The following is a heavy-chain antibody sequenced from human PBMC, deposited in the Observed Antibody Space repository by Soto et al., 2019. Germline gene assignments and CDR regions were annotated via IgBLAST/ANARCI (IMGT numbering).Heavy chain of an antibody. V-gene: IGHV3-30*18. CDR2: ISYDGSNK. J-gene: IGHJ3*02. Sequence: GGSLRLSCAASGFTFSSYGMHWVRQAPGKGLEWVAVISYDGSNKYYADSVKGRFTISRDNSKNTLYLQMNSLRAEDTAVYYCAKGDLGYYGSGSYYTNNAFDIWGPGPMVTVSS. D-gene: IGHD3-10*01. CDR3: AKGDLGYYGSGSYYTNNAFDI. CDR1: GFTFSSYG.